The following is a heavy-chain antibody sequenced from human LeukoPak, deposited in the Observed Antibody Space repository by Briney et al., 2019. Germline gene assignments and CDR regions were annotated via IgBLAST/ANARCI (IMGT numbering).Heavy chain of an antibody. CDR1: GXSISSYY. D-gene: IGHD6-19*01. CDR2: IYHSGST. J-gene: IGHJ4*02. CDR3: ARRAPSSGWYSFDF. V-gene: IGHV4-59*08. Sequence: TSETLSLTCTVSGXSISSYYWSWIRQPPGKGLEWIGFIYHSGSTNYNPPLKSRVTISVDTSKNQFSLKLSSVTAADTAVYYCARRAPSSGWYSFDFWGQGTLVTVSS.